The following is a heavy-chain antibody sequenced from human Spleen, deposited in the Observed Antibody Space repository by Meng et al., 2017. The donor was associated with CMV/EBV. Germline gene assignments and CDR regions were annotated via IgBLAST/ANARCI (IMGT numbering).Heavy chain of an antibody. CDR1: GFTFSSYA. Sequence: GGSLRLSCAASGFTFSSYAMSWVRQAPGKGLEWVSAISGSGGSTYYADSVKGRFTISRDNAKNSLFLQMNSLRVEDTAVYYCAREDRRYCNTANCYGHYYYGMDVWGQGTTVTVSS. CDR2: ISGSGGST. J-gene: IGHJ6*02. V-gene: IGHV3-23*01. D-gene: IGHD2-2*01. CDR3: AREDRRYCNTANCYGHYYYGMDV.